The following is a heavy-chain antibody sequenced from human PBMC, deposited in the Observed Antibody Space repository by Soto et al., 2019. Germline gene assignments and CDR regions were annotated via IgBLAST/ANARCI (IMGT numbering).Heavy chain of an antibody. V-gene: IGHV3-30-3*01. J-gene: IGHJ3*02. Sequence: GGSLRLSCAASGFTFSSFAMHWVRQAPGRGLEWVTLISYDGSEEYYADSVKGRFTISRDDSQNTVHLQMNSLRSEDTAVYYWARESRMPGHGAFDIWGQGTMVTVSS. CDR3: ARESRMPGHGAFDI. CDR1: GFTFSSFA. CDR2: ISYDGSEE. D-gene: IGHD2-15*01.